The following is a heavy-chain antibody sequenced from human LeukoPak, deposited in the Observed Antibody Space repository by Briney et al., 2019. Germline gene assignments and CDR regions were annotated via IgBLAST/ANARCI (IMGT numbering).Heavy chain of an antibody. CDR1: GGSISSYY. D-gene: IGHD6-13*01. V-gene: IGHV4-59*01. CDR2: IYYSGST. CDR3: ARTTPGSYSSSWYDYYYYGMDV. Sequence: SETLSLTCTVSGGSISSYYWSWIRQPPGKGLEWIGYIYYSGSTNYNPSLKSRVTISVDTSKNQFSLKLSSVTAADTAVYYCARTTPGSYSSSWYDYYYYGMDVWGQGTTVTVSS. J-gene: IGHJ6*02.